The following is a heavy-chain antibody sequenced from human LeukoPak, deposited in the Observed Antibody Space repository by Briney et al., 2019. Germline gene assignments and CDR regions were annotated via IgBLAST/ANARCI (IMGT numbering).Heavy chain of an antibody. J-gene: IGHJ4*02. CDR1: GLSLSTSGVG. CDR3: VHQHNLPAADA. D-gene: IGHD6-13*01. V-gene: IGHV2-5*01. CDR2: IYWHGGQ. Sequence: SGPTLVNPTQTLTLTCTFSGLSLSTSGVGVGWIHQPPGKALEWLGLIYWHGGQRYTPSLRTRLTIARDTSNNQVVLTLTNVDPLDTATYYCVHQHNLPAADAWGQGILVTVSS.